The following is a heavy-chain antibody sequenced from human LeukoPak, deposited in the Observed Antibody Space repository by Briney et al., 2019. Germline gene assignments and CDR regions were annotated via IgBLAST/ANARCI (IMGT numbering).Heavy chain of an antibody. J-gene: IGHJ4*02. V-gene: IGHV4-34*01. D-gene: IGHD3-22*01. CDR3: ARDEYYYDSSGYLTLVY. Sequence: SQTLSLTCAIYGGSFSSYYWSWIRQPPGKGLEWIGEINHIGSTKYNPSLKSRVTMSVDTSKNQLSLKLSSVTAADTAVYYCARDEYYYDSSGYLTLVYWGQGTLVTVSS. CDR2: INHIGST. CDR1: GGSFSSYY.